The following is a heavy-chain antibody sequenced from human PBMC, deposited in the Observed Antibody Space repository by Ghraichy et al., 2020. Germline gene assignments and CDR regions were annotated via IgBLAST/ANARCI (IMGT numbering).Heavy chain of an antibody. D-gene: IGHD4-23*01. CDR1: GGSISSYY. CDR3: ARDYGGNPFYFDY. CDR2: IYYSGST. J-gene: IGHJ4*02. V-gene: IGHV4-59*01. Sequence: QTLSLTCTVSGGSISSYYWSWIRQPPGKGLEWIGYIYYSGSTNYNPSLKSRVTISVDTSKNQFSLKLSSVTAADTAVYYCARDYGGNPFYFDYWGQGTLVTVSS.